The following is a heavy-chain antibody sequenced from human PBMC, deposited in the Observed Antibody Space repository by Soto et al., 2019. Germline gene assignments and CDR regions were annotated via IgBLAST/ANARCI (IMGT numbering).Heavy chain of an antibody. V-gene: IGHV3-33*01. J-gene: IGHJ1*01. CDR2: IWHDGRYE. CDR3: VAGGGVHYDSTWGEF. CDR1: GDSLSNYG. Sequence: QVQLVESGGGVVQPGKSLRLSCVASGDSLSNYGMHWVRQAPGKGLEWVASIWHDGRYEFHADSVKGRFAISRDNSKNSLYLQMNSLRVEDTAMYYCVAGGGVHYDSTWGEFWGQGTLVTVSS. D-gene: IGHD4-17*01.